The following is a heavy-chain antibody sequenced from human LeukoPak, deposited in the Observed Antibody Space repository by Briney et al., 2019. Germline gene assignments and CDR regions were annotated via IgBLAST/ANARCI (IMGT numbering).Heavy chain of an antibody. V-gene: IGHV1-2*06. CDR1: GYTFTGYY. Sequence: ASVKVSCKASGYTFTGYYMHWVRQAPGQGLEGMGRINPNSGGTNYAQKFQGRVTMTRDTSISTAYMELSRLRSDDTAVYYCARGWAARPSYYYYYYMDVWGKGTTVTVSS. CDR2: INPNSGGT. D-gene: IGHD6-6*01. CDR3: ARGWAARPSYYYYYYMDV. J-gene: IGHJ6*03.